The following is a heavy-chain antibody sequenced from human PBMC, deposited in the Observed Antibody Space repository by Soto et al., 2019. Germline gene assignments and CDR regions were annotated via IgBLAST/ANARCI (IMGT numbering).Heavy chain of an antibody. Sequence: QVQLVQSGAEVKKPGASVKVSCKASGYTFTGYYMHWVRQAPGQGLEWMGWINPNSGGTNYAQKFQGRVTMTRDTSISTAYMELSRLRSDETAVYYCARVYYDFWSGYGMDVWGQGTTVTVSS. CDR3: ARVYYDFWSGYGMDV. CDR2: INPNSGGT. J-gene: IGHJ6*02. D-gene: IGHD3-3*01. V-gene: IGHV1-2*02. CDR1: GYTFTGYY.